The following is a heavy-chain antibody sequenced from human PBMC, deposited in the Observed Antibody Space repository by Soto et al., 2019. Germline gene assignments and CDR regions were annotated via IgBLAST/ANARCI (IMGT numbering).Heavy chain of an antibody. CDR1: GFTFSNYE. Sequence: RRLSCAASGFTFSNYEMNWVRQAPGKGLEWTSYISSSGSPIYYADSVKGGFTISRDNAKSSLYLQMHSLRAEDTAVYYCARDLGYSSVWNDYWGPGTLVTVSS. CDR2: ISSSGSPI. J-gene: IGHJ4*02. CDR3: ARDLGYSSVWNDY. D-gene: IGHD6-19*01. V-gene: IGHV3-48*03.